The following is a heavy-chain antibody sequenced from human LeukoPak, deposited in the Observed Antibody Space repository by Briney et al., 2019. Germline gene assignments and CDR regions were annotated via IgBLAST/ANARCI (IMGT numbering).Heavy chain of an antibody. Sequence: HPGGSLRLSCAASGFTFSSYGMHWVRQAPGKGLEWVAVIWYDGSNKYYADSVKGRFTISRDNYKNTLYLQMNSLRAEDTAVYYCARNSGCYYRGAFDIWGQGTMVTVSS. D-gene: IGHD1-26*01. CDR3: ARNSGCYYRGAFDI. J-gene: IGHJ3*02. CDR1: GFTFSSYG. CDR2: IWYDGSNK. V-gene: IGHV3-33*01.